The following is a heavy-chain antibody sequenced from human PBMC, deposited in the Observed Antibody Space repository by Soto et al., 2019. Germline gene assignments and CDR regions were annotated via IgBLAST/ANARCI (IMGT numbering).Heavy chain of an antibody. CDR2: IKSKTDGGTT. D-gene: IGHD2-15*01. CDR3: TTDTLGYCSGGSCYVFDY. Sequence: EVPLVESGGGLVKPGGSLRLSCAASGFTFSNAWMNWVRQAPGKGLEWVGRIKSKTDGGTTDYAAPVKGRFTISRDDSNNTLYLQMNSLKTEDTAVYYCTTDTLGYCSGGSCYVFDYWGQGTLVTVSS. CDR1: GFTFSNAW. J-gene: IGHJ4*02. V-gene: IGHV3-15*07.